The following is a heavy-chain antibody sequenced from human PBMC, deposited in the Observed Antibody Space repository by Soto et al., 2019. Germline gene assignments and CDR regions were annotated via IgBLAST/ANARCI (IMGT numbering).Heavy chain of an antibody. D-gene: IGHD4-17*01. V-gene: IGHV1-18*01. CDR2: ISAYNGNT. CDR3: ARDWETTVTTQPDY. Sequence: QVQLVQSGAEVKKPGASVKVSCKASGYTFTSYGISWVRQAPGQGLEWMGWISAYNGNTNYAQKLQGRVTMTTDTXXIKAYMELRSLRSDDTAVYYCARDWETTVTTQPDYWGQGTLVTVSS. J-gene: IGHJ4*02. CDR1: GYTFTSYG.